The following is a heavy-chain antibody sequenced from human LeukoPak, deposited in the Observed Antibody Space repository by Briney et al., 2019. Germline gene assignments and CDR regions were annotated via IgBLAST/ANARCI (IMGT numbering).Heavy chain of an antibody. Sequence: APGKVCLKASGSTFSSCGISWVRHAPGQGLEWMGGISGYNGYTNYEQKFQGRVIMTTDTPTGAAYMDLRSLRSDDTAVYFCARVGRYSSTWHPEGDDSFDIWGQGTMVTVSS. CDR3: ARVGRYSSTWHPEGDDSFDI. CDR2: ISGYNGYT. J-gene: IGHJ3*02. CDR1: GSTFSSCG. V-gene: IGHV1-18*01. D-gene: IGHD6-13*01.